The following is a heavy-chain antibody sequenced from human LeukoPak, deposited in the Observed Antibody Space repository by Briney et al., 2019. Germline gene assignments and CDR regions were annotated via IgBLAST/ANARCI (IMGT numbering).Heavy chain of an antibody. Sequence: GGSLRLSCAASGFTLSNYWMHWVRQTPGKGPVWVSRINRDGSSTDYADSVKGRFTISRDNAKDTLYLQMNSLRAEDTAVYYCAKDLRGSHDYWGQGTLVTVSA. J-gene: IGHJ4*02. V-gene: IGHV3-74*01. D-gene: IGHD1-26*01. CDR1: GFTLSNYW. CDR2: INRDGSST. CDR3: AKDLRGSHDY.